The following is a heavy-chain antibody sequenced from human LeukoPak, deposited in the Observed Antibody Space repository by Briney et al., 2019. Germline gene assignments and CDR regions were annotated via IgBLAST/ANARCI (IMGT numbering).Heavy chain of an antibody. CDR3: GRGTIFGVVTSLEYYYYMDV. Sequence: GASVNASCKASGYTFTTYGIIWVRQAPGHGLEWMGWISAYNGITNYAQKLQGRVTMPTDTYTSTDYMELRSLRSDDTAVYYCGRGTIFGVVTSLEYYYYMDVWGKGTTVTVSS. D-gene: IGHD3-3*01. J-gene: IGHJ6*03. V-gene: IGHV1-18*01. CDR2: ISAYNGIT. CDR1: GYTFTTYG.